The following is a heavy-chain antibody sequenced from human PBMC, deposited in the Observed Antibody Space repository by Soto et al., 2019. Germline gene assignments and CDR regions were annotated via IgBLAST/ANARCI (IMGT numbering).Heavy chain of an antibody. D-gene: IGHD6-13*01. CDR1: GYTFTSYD. Sequence: ASVKVSCKASGYTFTSYDINWVRKATGQGLEWMGWMNPNSGNTGYAQKFQGRVTMTRNTSISTAYMELSSLRSEDTAVYYCARGHSSSWSYYYYGMDVWGQGTTVTVSS. V-gene: IGHV1-8*01. J-gene: IGHJ6*02. CDR3: ARGHSSSWSYYYYGMDV. CDR2: MNPNSGNT.